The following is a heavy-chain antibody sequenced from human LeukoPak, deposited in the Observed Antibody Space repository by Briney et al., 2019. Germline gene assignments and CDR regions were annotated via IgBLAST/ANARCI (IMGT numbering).Heavy chain of an antibody. Sequence: SETLSLTCTVSGGSISSYYWSWIRQPPGKGLEWIGYIYYSGSTNYNPSLKSRVTISVDTSKNQFSLELSSVTAADTAVYYCARGSSTVTTASYYYGMDVWGQGATVTVSS. CDR1: GGSISSYY. D-gene: IGHD4-11*01. CDR3: ARGSSTVTTASYYYGMDV. CDR2: IYYSGST. J-gene: IGHJ6*02. V-gene: IGHV4-59*01.